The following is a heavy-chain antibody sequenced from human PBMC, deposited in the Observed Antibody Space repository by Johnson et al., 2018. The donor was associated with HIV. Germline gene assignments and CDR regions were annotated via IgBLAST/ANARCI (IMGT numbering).Heavy chain of an antibody. D-gene: IGHD3-9*01. Sequence: VQLVESGGGLVQPGGSLRLSCSASEFTFRDYWMAWVRQAPGRGLEWVANIKQDGSDTYDLDSVKGRFTISRDNNKNSLFLQMNNLRAEDTAVYYCARDRRFYDVLTSSSCPTFDLWGQGTMVTVSS. V-gene: IGHV3-7*05. CDR2: IKQDGSDT. J-gene: IGHJ3*01. CDR3: ARDRRFYDVLTSSSCPTFDL. CDR1: EFTFRDYW.